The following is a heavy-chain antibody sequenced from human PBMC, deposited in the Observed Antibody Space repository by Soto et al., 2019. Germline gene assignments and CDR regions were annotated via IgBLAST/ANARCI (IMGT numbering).Heavy chain of an antibody. J-gene: IGHJ1*01. D-gene: IGHD3-16*02. V-gene: IGHV4-59*01. CDR3: ARGDYDYVWGSYRYGYFQH. CDR1: GGSISSYY. CDR2: IYYSGST. Sequence: SETLSLTCTVSGGSISSYYWSWIRQPPGEGLEWIGYIYYSGSTNYNPSLKSRVTISVDTSKNQFSLKLSSVTAADTAVYYCARGDYDYVWGSYRYGYFQHWGQGTLVTVSS.